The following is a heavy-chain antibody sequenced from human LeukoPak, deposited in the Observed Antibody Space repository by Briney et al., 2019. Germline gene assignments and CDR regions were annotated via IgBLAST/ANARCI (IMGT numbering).Heavy chain of an antibody. CDR3: AKGGYCSSTSCYTGAYFDY. J-gene: IGHJ4*02. D-gene: IGHD2-2*02. CDR2: ISYDGSNK. V-gene: IGHV3-30*18. CDR1: GFPFSSYG. Sequence: GSLRLSCAASGFPFSSYGMHWVRQAPGKGLEWVAVISYDGSNKYYADSVKGRFTISRDNSKNTLYLQMNSLRAEDTAVYYCAKGGYCSSTSCYTGAYFDYWGQGTLVTVSS.